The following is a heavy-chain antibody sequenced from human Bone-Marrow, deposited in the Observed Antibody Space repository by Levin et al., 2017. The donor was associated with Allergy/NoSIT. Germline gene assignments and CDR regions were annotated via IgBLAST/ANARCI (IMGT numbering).Heavy chain of an antibody. Sequence: GGSLRLSCAASGFTFSNAWMSWVRQAPGKGLEWVGRIKSKTDGGTTDYAAPVKGRFTISRDDSKNTLYLQMNSLKTEDTAVYYCTTGGFGELYQVDYWGQGTLVTVSS. CDR1: GFTFSNAW. CDR2: IKSKTDGGTT. D-gene: IGHD3-10*01. V-gene: IGHV3-15*01. J-gene: IGHJ4*02. CDR3: TTGGFGELYQVDY.